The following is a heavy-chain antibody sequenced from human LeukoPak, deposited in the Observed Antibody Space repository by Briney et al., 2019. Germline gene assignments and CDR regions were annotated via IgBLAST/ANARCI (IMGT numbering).Heavy chain of an antibody. D-gene: IGHD2-2*03. CDR2: ISAYNGNT. Sequence: GASVKVSCKASGYTSTSYGISWVQQAPGQGLEWMGWISAYNGNTNYAQRLQGRVTMTTDTSTSTAYMELRSLRSDDTAVYYCYGYCSSTSCSSWFDPWGQGTLVTVSS. CDR1: GYTSTSYG. CDR3: YGYCSSTSCSSWFDP. J-gene: IGHJ5*02. V-gene: IGHV1-18*04.